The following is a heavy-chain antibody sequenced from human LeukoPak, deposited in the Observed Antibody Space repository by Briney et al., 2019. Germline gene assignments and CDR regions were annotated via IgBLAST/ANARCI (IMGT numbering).Heavy chain of an antibody. D-gene: IGHD3-10*01. J-gene: IGHJ4*02. Sequence: PSETLSLTCTVSGGSISSSGYYWGWIRQPPGKGLEWIGSIYYSGSTYYNPSLKSRVTISVDTSKNQFSLKLSSVTAADTAVYYCAAGPYGLRWWGQGTLVTVSS. CDR1: GGSISSSGYY. V-gene: IGHV4-39*01. CDR3: AAGPYGLRW. CDR2: IYYSGST.